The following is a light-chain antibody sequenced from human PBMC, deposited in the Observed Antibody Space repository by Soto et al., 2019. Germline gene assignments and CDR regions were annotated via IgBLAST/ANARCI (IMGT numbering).Light chain of an antibody. V-gene: IGKV1-27*01. J-gene: IGKJ3*01. CDR2: GAS. Sequence: DIQMTQSPSSLSASVGDRVTISCRASQGISNYLAWYQQKPGKAPRLLIYGASSLQSGVSFRFTGSGSGTDFTLIISSLQPEDVATYYCQKYNWPPFTFGPGTKVDIK. CDR3: QKYNWPPFT. CDR1: QGISNY.